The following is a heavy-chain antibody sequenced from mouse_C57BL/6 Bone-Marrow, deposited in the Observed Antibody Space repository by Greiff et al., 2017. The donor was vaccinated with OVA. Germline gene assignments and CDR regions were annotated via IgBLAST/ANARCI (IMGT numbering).Heavy chain of an antibody. CDR2: IDPSDSYT. V-gene: IGHV1-59*01. Sequence: VQLQQPGAELVRPGTSVKLSCKASGYTFTSYWMHWVKQRPGQGLEWIGVIDPSDSYTNYNQKFKGKATLTVDTSSSTAYMQLSSLTSEDSAVYYCARNPFITTVVATDYWGQGTTLTVSS. CDR1: GYTFTSYW. CDR3: ARNPFITTVVATDY. D-gene: IGHD1-1*01. J-gene: IGHJ2*01.